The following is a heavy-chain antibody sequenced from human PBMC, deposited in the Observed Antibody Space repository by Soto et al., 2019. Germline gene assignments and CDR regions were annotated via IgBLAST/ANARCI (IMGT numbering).Heavy chain of an antibody. V-gene: IGHV3-30*18. Sequence: QVQLVESGGGVVQPGRSLRLSCAASGFTFSSYGMHWVRQAPGKGLEWVAVISYDGSNKYYADSVKGRFTISRDNSKNTLYLQMNRLRPEDTPVYYCAKSYDIRNHEPFDYWGQGTLDTVSS. CDR3: AKSYDIRNHEPFDY. J-gene: IGHJ4*02. CDR2: ISYDGSNK. CDR1: GFTFSSYG. D-gene: IGHD3-9*01.